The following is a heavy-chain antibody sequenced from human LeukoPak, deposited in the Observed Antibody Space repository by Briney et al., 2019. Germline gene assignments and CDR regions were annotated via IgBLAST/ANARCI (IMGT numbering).Heavy chain of an antibody. CDR1: GGSISSYY. V-gene: IGHV4-59*01. CDR3: ASSATNNWLDY. D-gene: IGHD6-25*01. J-gene: IGHJ5*01. Sequence: PSETLSLTCTVSGGSISSYYWSWIRQPPGKELELIGYIYYRGSTNYNPSLKSRVTISVDTSKNQFSLKLTSVTAADTAVYYCASSATNNWLDYWGQGTLVTVSS. CDR2: IYYRGST.